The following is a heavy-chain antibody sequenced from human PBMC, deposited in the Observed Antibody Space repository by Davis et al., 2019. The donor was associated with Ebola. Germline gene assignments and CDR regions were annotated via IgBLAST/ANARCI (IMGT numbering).Heavy chain of an antibody. V-gene: IGHV3-11*04. CDR3: ARVSWDSGSYSS. CDR2: IDGRDINI. Sequence: GESLKISCAASGFTFGDYYMSWIRQAPGKGLEWVSSIDGRDINIYYGDSVKGRFTISRDNAKNSLYLQMNSLRAEDTAVYYCARVSWDSGSYSSWGQGTLVTVSS. CDR1: GFTFGDYY. J-gene: IGHJ5*02. D-gene: IGHD1-26*01.